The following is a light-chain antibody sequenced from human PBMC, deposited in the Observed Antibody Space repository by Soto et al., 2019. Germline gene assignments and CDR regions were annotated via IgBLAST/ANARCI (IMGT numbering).Light chain of an antibody. CDR2: EVT. V-gene: IGLV2-14*01. CDR1: SSDIGGSKY. Sequence: QSALTQPASLSGSPGQSITISCTGTSSDIGGSKYVSWYQQHPGKAPKLMIYEVTYRPSGVSDRFSGSKSGNTASLTVSGLQAEDEADYYCSSYTSSGTLYVLGTGTKVTVL. CDR3: SSYTSSGTLYV. J-gene: IGLJ1*01.